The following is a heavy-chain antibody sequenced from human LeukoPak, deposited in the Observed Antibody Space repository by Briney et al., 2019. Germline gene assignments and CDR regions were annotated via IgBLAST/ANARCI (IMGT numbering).Heavy chain of an antibody. Sequence: GGSLRLSCAASGFSFSNYGMHWVRQASGKGLEWVAVISDDGIKKYYVDSVKGRFTISRDNSKNTLYLQMNSLSPEDTAVYYCAKDSGGLRGNSSIVIYYFDYWGQGALVTVSS. CDR2: ISDDGIKK. D-gene: IGHD1-26*01. J-gene: IGHJ4*02. V-gene: IGHV3-30*18. CDR3: AKDSGGLRGNSSIVIYYFDY. CDR1: GFSFSNYG.